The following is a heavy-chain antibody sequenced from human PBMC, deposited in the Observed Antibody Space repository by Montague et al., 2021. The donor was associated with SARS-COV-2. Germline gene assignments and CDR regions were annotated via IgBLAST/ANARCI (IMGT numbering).Heavy chain of an antibody. CDR3: ASQVAYLDYFDP. CDR2: IHHSGNT. CDR1: GRSISTDHY. V-gene: IGHV4-38-2*02. J-gene: IGHJ5*02. D-gene: IGHD4-11*01. Sequence: SETLSLTCTVSGRSISTDHYWGWIRQPPGKGLEWIGSIHHSGNTYYNPSPKSRLTISIDTSKNQFSLKLTSLTAADTAVYYCASQVAYLDYFDPWGQGTLVTDSS.